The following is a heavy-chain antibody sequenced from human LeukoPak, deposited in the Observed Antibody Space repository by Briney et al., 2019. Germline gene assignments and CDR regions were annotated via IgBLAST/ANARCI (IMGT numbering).Heavy chain of an antibody. V-gene: IGHV4-34*01. CDR1: GGSFSGYY. CDR3: ARGRGYCSGGSCINWFDP. J-gene: IGHJ5*02. Sequence: SETLSLTCAVYGGSFSGYYWSWIRQPPGKGLEWIGEINHSGSTNYNPSLKSRVTISVDTSKNQFSLNLRSVTAEDTAVYYCARGRGYCSGGSCINWFDPWGQGTLVTV. D-gene: IGHD2-15*01. CDR2: INHSGST.